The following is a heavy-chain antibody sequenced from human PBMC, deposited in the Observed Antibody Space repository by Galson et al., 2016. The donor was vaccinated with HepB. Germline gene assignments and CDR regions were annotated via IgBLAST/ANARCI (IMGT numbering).Heavy chain of an antibody. CDR2: ISAYNGNT. D-gene: IGHD6-25*01. CDR3: ARDSSYSGPY. CDR1: GYTFTSYG. Sequence: SVKVSCKASGYTFTSYGISWVRQAPGQGLEWMGWISAYNGNTNYAQKLQGRVTMTTDTSTSTAYMGLRSLRADDTAMYYCARDSSYSGPYWGQGTLVTVSS. V-gene: IGHV1-18*01. J-gene: IGHJ4*02.